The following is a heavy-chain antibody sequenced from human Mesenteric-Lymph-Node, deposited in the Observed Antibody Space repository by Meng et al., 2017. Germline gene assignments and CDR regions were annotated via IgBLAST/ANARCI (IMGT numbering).Heavy chain of an antibody. CDR1: GFTFSSYS. D-gene: IGHD2-15*01. CDR3: ARVGGHLGY. V-gene: IGHV3-21*01. J-gene: IGHJ4*02. Sequence: GESLKISCAASGFTFSSYSMNWVHQAPGKGLEWVSSISSSSSYIYYADSVKGRFTISRDNAKNSLYLQMNSLRAEDTAVYYCARVGGHLGYWGQGTLVTVSS. CDR2: ISSSSSYI.